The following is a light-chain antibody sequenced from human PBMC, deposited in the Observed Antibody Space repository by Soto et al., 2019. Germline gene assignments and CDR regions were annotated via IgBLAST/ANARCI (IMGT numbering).Light chain of an antibody. CDR1: QILLHSDGYDY. CDR2: GAS. CDR3: QQYGSSGT. V-gene: IGKV3-20*01. J-gene: IGKJ1*01. Sequence: DIVMTQSPLSLPVTRVEPASIFFRSSQILLHSDGYDYLDWYQQKPGQAPRLLIYGASNRATGIPDRFSGSGSGTDFTLTISRLEPEDFAVYYCQQYGSSGTFGQGTKVDIK.